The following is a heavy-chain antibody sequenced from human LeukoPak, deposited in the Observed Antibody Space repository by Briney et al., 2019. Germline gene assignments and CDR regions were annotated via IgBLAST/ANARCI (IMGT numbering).Heavy chain of an antibody. D-gene: IGHD2-15*01. Sequence: SETLSLTCTVSGGSIISSDYHWGWVRQPPGKGLEWIGTISYSGNTDYNPSLRSRVTISVDTSNNQFSLRLGSVTASDTAVYHCARHCCSGPAKRVFDIWGQGTMVTVSS. CDR1: GGSIISSDYH. CDR2: ISYSGNT. CDR3: ARHCCSGPAKRVFDI. V-gene: IGHV4-39*01. J-gene: IGHJ3*02.